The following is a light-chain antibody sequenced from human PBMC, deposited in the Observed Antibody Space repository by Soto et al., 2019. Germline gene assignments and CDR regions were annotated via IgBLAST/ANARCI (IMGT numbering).Light chain of an antibody. V-gene: IGKV1-8*01. CDR1: QGISSY. Sequence: AIRMTQSPSSLSASTGDRVTITCRASQGISSYLAWYQQKPGKAPKLLIYAASTLQSGVPSRFSGSGSGTDFTLTISCLQSEEFATYYCHQYYSVLRPFGQGPNVDIK. J-gene: IGKJ1*01. CDR3: HQYYSVLRP. CDR2: AAS.